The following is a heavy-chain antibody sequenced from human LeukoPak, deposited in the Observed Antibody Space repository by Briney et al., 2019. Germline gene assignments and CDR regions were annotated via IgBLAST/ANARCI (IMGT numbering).Heavy chain of an antibody. V-gene: IGHV3-30*04. D-gene: IGHD4-17*01. CDR1: GFTFYSYA. Sequence: GRSLRLSCAASGFTFYSYAVHWVRQAPGKGLEWVALISYDGSNEYYADSVKGRFTISRENAKNSLYLEMNSLRAEDTAVYYCARDFYDNDDYGYYFDSWGQGTLVTVSS. CDR2: ISYDGSNE. J-gene: IGHJ4*02. CDR3: ARDFYDNDDYGYYFDS.